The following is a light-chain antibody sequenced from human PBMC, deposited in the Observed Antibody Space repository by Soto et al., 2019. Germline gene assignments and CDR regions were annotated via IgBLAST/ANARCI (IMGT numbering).Light chain of an antibody. Sequence: QSVLTQPAFVSGSPGQSITISCTGTSSDVGGYNYVSWYQQHPGKAPKFMIYDVSNRPSGISNRFSGSKSGNTASLTISGLQAEDEADYYCSSYTTSNTRQIVFGTGT. CDR2: DVS. V-gene: IGLV2-14*01. CDR1: SSDVGGYNY. J-gene: IGLJ1*01. CDR3: SSYTTSNTRQIV.